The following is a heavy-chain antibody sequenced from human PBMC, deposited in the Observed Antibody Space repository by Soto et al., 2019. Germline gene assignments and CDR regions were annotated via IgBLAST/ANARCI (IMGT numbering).Heavy chain of an antibody. CDR3: AKVAVAGIYFQH. V-gene: IGHV3-23*01. CDR2: ISGSGGST. CDR1: GFTFSSYA. J-gene: IGHJ1*01. Sequence: PXGSLRLSCAAAGFTFSSYAMSWVRQAPGKGLEWVSAISGSGGSTYYADSVKGRFTISRDNSKNTLYLQMNSLRAEDTAVYYCAKVAVAGIYFQHWGQGPLVTVSS. D-gene: IGHD6-19*01.